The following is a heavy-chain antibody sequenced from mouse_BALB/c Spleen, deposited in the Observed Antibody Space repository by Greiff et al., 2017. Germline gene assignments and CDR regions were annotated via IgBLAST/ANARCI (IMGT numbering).Heavy chain of an antibody. J-gene: IGHJ2*01. CDR2: ISYSGST. Sequence: EVQLQESGPGLVKPSQSLSLTCTVTGYSITSDYAWNWIRQFPGNKLEWMGYISYSGSTSYNPSLKSRISITRDTSKNQFFLQLNSVTTEDTATYYCARKDYGSPFDYWGQGTTLTVSS. D-gene: IGHD1-1*01. V-gene: IGHV3-2*02. CDR1: GYSITSDYA. CDR3: ARKDYGSPFDY.